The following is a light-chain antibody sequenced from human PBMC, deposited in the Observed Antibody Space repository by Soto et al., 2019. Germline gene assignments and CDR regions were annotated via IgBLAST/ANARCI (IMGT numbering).Light chain of an antibody. J-gene: IGLJ7*01. V-gene: IGLV9-49*01. Sequence: QSVLTQPPSASASLGASVTLTCTLNSGYSNYKVDWYQQRPGKGPRFVMRVGTGGIVGSKGDGIPDRFSVLGSGLNRYLTIKNIQEEDESDYHCGADHGSGSNFVYVFGGGTQLTVL. CDR2: VGTGGIVG. CDR1: SGYSNYK. CDR3: GADHGSGSNFVYV.